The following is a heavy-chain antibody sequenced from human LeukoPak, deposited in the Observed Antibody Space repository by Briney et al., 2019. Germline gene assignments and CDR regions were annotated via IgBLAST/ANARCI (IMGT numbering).Heavy chain of an antibody. CDR2: INHSGST. D-gene: IGHD3-16*01. CDR3: ARVGEGDY. Sequence: PSETLSLTCAVYGGSFSGYYWSWIRQPPGKGLEWIGEINHSGSTNYNPSLKSRVTISVDTSKNQFSLKLSSVTAADTAVYYCARVGEGDYWGQGTLVTVSS. CDR1: GGSFSGYY. V-gene: IGHV4-34*01. J-gene: IGHJ4*02.